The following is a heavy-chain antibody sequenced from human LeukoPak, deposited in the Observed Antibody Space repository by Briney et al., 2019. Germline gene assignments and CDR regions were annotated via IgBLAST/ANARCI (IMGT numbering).Heavy chain of an antibody. J-gene: IGHJ3*02. CDR3: ARELRRTFDI. CDR1: GGTFSSYA. Sequence: SVKVSCKASGGTFSSYAISWVRQAPGQGLEWMGGIIPIFGTANYAQKFQGRVTITADESTSTAYVELSSLRSEDTAVYYCARELRRTFDIWGQGTMVTVSS. D-gene: IGHD2-15*01. CDR2: IIPIFGTA. V-gene: IGHV1-69*01.